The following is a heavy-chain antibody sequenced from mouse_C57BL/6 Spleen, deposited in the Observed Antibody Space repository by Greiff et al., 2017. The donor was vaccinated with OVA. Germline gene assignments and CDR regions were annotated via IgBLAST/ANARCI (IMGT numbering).Heavy chain of an antibody. J-gene: IGHJ2*01. Sequence: VQLQQSGAELVRPGTSVKVSCKASGYAFTNYLIEWVKQRPGQGLEWIGVINPGSGCTNYKEKFKGKAQLTSDKSSSTAYMQLSSLTSEDSAVYFCARTRAQAYYFDYWGQGTTLTVSS. CDR3: ARTRAQAYYFDY. V-gene: IGHV1-54*01. CDR1: GYAFTNYL. CDR2: INPGSGCT. D-gene: IGHD3-2*02.